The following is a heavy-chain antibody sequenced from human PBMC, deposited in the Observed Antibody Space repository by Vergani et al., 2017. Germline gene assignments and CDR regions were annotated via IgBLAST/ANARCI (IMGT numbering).Heavy chain of an antibody. CDR1: GYSISSGYY. CDR3: AGVGSQLPFDY. V-gene: IGHV4-38-2*01. CDR2: IYHSGST. Sequence: QVQLQESGPGLVKPSETLSLTCAVSGYSISSGYYWGWIRQPPGKGLEWIGSIYHSGSTYYNPSLKSRVPISVETSKNQFSLKLSSVTAADTAVYYCAGVGSQLPFDYWGQGTLVTVSS. J-gene: IGHJ4*02. D-gene: IGHD2-2*01.